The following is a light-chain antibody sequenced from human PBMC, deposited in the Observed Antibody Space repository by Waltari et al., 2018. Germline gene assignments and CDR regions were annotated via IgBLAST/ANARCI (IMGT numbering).Light chain of an antibody. V-gene: IGKV1-13*02. Sequence: AIQLTQSPSSLSPSVGDRVTLTCRASQAINTALVWYQQKLGRSPELLISDASILKSGVPARFSGGGSGSDFTLTISSLQPEDFATYYCQQCYAYPLTFGGGSRVEI. J-gene: IGKJ4*01. CDR3: QQCYAYPLT. CDR2: DAS. CDR1: QAINTA.